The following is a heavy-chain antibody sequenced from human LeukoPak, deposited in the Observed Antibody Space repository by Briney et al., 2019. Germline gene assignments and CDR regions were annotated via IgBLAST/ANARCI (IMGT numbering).Heavy chain of an antibody. Sequence: GGSLRLSCSASGSTFSTSTMHWVRQAPGKGLEYVSAISSNGGSTYYADSVKGRFTISRDNSKNTMYLQMSSLRAGDTALYYCVYRLSFDSWGQGTLVTVSS. CDR3: VYRLSFDS. CDR2: ISSNGGST. CDR1: GSTFSTST. D-gene: IGHD4-11*01. V-gene: IGHV3-64D*06. J-gene: IGHJ4*02.